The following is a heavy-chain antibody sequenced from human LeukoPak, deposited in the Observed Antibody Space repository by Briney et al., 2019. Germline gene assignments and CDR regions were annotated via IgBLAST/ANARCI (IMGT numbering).Heavy chain of an antibody. D-gene: IGHD6-6*01. J-gene: IGHJ4*02. Sequence: AGGSLRLSCAASGFTFSSYWMHWVRHAPGKGLVWVSRINSDGSSTSYADSVKGRFTISRDNAKNTLYLQMNSLRAEDTAVYYCARDEYSSPFDCWGQGTLVTVSS. V-gene: IGHV3-74*01. CDR1: GFTFSSYW. CDR3: ARDEYSSPFDC. CDR2: INSDGSST.